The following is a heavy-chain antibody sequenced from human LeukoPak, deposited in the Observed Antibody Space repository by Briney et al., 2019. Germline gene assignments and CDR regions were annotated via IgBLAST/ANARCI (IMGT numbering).Heavy chain of an antibody. D-gene: IGHD4-17*01. Sequence: GGSLRLSCAASGFTFSGYAMSWVRQAPGKGLEWVSAISGSGGSTYYADSVKGRFTISRDNSKNTLYLQMNSLRAEDTAVYYCAKGSTYGDLGLDTLDYWGQGTLVTVSS. V-gene: IGHV3-23*01. CDR2: ISGSGGST. J-gene: IGHJ4*02. CDR1: GFTFSGYA. CDR3: AKGSTYGDLGLDTLDY.